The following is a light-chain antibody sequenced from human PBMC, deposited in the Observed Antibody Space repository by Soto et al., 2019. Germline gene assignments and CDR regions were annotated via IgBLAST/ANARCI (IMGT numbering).Light chain of an antibody. V-gene: IGKV1-27*01. CDR2: AAS. Sequence: DIQMTQSPSSLSASVGDRVTITCRASQGISNYLAWYQQKPGKVPKLLIYAASTLQSGVPSRFSGSGSGTDFTPTISSLQPEDVATYYCQKYNSAPRAFGQGTKVKIK. CDR1: QGISNY. CDR3: QKYNSAPRA. J-gene: IGKJ1*01.